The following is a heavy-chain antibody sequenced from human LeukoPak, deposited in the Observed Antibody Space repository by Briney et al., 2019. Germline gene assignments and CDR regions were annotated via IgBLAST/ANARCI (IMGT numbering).Heavy chain of an antibody. CDR1: GFTFSNYG. D-gene: IGHD1-26*01. V-gene: IGHV3-21*04. CDR3: AKRDGSLVYYYYMDV. J-gene: IGHJ6*03. Sequence: GGSLRLSCAASGFTFSNYGMHWVRQAPGKGLEWLSYISTSSSYIYYADSVKGRFTISRDNSKNTLYLQMNSLRAEDTAVYYCAKRDGSLVYYYYMDVWGKGTTVTVSS. CDR2: ISTSSSYI.